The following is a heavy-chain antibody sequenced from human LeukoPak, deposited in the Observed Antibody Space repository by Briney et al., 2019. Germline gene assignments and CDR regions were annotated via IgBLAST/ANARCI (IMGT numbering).Heavy chain of an antibody. J-gene: IGHJ4*02. CDR2: ISYDGSNK. D-gene: IGHD2-2*01. CDR3: ARDSYTNIVVVPAANYFDY. CDR1: GFTFSSYA. Sequence: GGSLRLSCAASGFTFSSYAMHWVRRAPGKGLEWVAVISYDGSNKYYADSVKGRFTISRDNSKNTLYLQMNSLRAENTAVYYCARDSYTNIVVVPAANYFDYWGQGTLVTVSS. V-gene: IGHV3-30-3*01.